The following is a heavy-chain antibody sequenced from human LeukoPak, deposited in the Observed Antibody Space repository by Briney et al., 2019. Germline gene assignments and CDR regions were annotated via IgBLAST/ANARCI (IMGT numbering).Heavy chain of an antibody. CDR2: IRYDGSNK. D-gene: IGHD4-11*01. J-gene: IGHJ4*02. V-gene: IGHV3-30*02. CDR3: ARVISIGDYRRPIDY. CDR1: GFTFSSYG. Sequence: PGGSLRLSCAASGFTFSSYGMHWVRQAPGKGLEWVAFIRYDGSNKYYADSVKGRFTISRDNAKNTLFLQMNSLRAEDTAVYYCARVISIGDYRRPIDYWGQGTLVTVSS.